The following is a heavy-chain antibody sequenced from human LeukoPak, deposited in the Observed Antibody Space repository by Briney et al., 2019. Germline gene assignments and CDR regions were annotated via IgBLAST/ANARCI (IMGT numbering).Heavy chain of an antibody. V-gene: IGHV4-59*01. Sequence: GSLRLSCAASGFTFDDYGMSWIRQTQGKGLEWIGYIYYSGSTNFNPSLKSRVTISVDTSKNQFSLKMSSVTAADTAVYSCARGGPPGYYYDYYMDVWGKGTTVTISS. CDR3: ARGGPPGYYYDYYMDV. CDR2: IYYSGST. CDR1: GFTFDDYG. J-gene: IGHJ6*03.